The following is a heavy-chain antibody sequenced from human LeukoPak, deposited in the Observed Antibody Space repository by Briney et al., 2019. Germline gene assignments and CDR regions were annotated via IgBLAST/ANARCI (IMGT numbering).Heavy chain of an antibody. Sequence: PSETLSLTCTVSGGSISSYYWSWIRQPPGKGLEWIGYIYYSGSTNYNPSLTSRVTISVDTSKNQFSLKLSSVTAADTAVYYCARGVRWELFDYWGRGTLVTVSS. V-gene: IGHV4-59*01. CDR3: ARGVRWELFDY. J-gene: IGHJ4*02. D-gene: IGHD1-26*01. CDR1: GGSISSYY. CDR2: IYYSGST.